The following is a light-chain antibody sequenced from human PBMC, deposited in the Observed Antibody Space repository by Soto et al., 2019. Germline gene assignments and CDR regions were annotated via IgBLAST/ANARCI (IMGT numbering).Light chain of an antibody. J-gene: IGLJ1*01. Sequence: QSVLTQPASVSGSPGQSMTISCRGSSSDVGGYHYVSWYQQHPGKAPKLIIYQVSHRPSGVSDRFSGSKSGNTASLTISGLQGEDEATYYCSSFTSTHTYVFGTGTKATAL. V-gene: IGLV2-14*03. CDR1: SSDVGGYHY. CDR2: QVS. CDR3: SSFTSTHTYV.